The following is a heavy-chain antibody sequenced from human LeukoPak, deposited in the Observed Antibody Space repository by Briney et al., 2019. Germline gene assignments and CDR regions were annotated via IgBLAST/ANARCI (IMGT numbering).Heavy chain of an antibody. CDR3: ARRRFLRGPDVVNPFDY. CDR1: GGSIRGYY. D-gene: IGHD5/OR15-5a*01. Sequence: SETLSLTCNVSGGSIRGYYWSWIRQPPGKGLEWIGYIYSSGSTNYNPSLKSRVTMSVDTSKNQFSLKVSSVTAADTAVYYCARRRFLRGPDVVNPFDYWGQGTLVTVSS. CDR2: IYSSGST. V-gene: IGHV4-59*08. J-gene: IGHJ4*02.